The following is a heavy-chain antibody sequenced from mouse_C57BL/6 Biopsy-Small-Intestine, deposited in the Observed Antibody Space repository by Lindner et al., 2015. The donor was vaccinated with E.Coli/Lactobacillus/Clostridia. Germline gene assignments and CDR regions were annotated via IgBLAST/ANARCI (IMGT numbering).Heavy chain of an antibody. CDR3: ARHEAGFVY. Sequence: VQLQESGAELVKPGTSVKLSCKASGYTFTDFSIHWVKQRSGQGLEWIGWFYPGSGSMKYNEKFKDKATLTADKPSHTVYMELSRLTSEDSAVYFCARHEAGFVYWGQGTLVTVSA. J-gene: IGHJ3*01. V-gene: IGHV1-62-2*01. CDR1: GYTFTDFS. CDR2: FYPGSGSM.